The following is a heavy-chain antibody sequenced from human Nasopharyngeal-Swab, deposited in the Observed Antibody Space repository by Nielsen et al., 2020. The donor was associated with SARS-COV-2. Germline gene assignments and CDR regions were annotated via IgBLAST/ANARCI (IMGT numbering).Heavy chain of an antibody. CDR1: GYSFTSYW. CDR2: IYPGDSDT. CDR3: ARDEGVYSSSSRGAFDI. Sequence: GESLQISCKGSGYSFTSYWIGRVRPMPGKGLEWMGIIYPGDSDTRYSPSFQGQVTISADKSIGTAYLQWSSLKASDTAMYYCARDEGVYSSSSRGAFDIWGQGTMVTVSS. D-gene: IGHD6-6*01. V-gene: IGHV5-51*01. J-gene: IGHJ3*02.